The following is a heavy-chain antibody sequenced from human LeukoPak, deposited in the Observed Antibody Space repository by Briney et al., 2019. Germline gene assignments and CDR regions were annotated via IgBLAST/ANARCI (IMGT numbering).Heavy chain of an antibody. V-gene: IGHV4-4*02. CDR3: AREGGPYRPLDY. CDR1: GGSITNTXX. J-gene: IGHJ4*02. CDR2: VNLQGST. Sequence: SETLSLTCGVSGGSITNTXXXXWXRQPPGKGLXWIGEVNLQGSTNYNPSLMGRVAIAVDTSENHISLQLTSVTAADTAVYYCAREGGPYRPLDYSGQGTLVTVSS.